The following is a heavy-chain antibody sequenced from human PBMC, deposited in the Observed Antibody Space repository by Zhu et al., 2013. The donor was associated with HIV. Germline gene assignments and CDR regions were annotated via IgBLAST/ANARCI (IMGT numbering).Heavy chain of an antibody. Sequence: QVQLVQSGAEVKKPGASVKVSCKASGYTFTGYYMHWVRQAPGQGLEWMGWINPNSGGTNYAQKFQGRVTMTRDTSISTAYMELSRLRSDDTAVYYCAREGRVSYDSSGYYYVGAFDIVGPRDKWSPSLQ. D-gene: IGHD3-22*01. V-gene: IGHV1-2*02. CDR3: AREGRVSYDSSGYYYVGAFDI. CDR1: GYTFTGYY. CDR2: INPNSGGT. J-gene: IGHJ3*02.